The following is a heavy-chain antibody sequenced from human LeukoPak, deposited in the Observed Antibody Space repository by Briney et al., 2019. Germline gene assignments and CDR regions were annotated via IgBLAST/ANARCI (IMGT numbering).Heavy chain of an antibody. CDR1: GYSFTSYW. CDR3: ARRAGSAKGADAFDI. Sequence: GESLKISCKGSGYSFTSYWIAWVRQMPGKGLEWMGIIYPGDSDARNSPSFEGQVTISADKSITTAYLQWSSLKASDTAMYYCARRAGSAKGADAFDIWGQGTMVTVSS. J-gene: IGHJ3*02. D-gene: IGHD4/OR15-4a*01. CDR2: IYPGDSDA. V-gene: IGHV5-51*01.